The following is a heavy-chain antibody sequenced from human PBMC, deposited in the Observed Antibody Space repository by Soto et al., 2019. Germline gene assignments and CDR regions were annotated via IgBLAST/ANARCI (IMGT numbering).Heavy chain of an antibody. Sequence: PGGSLRLSCAASGFTFSSYGMHWVRQAPGKGLEWVAVIWYDGSNKYYADSVKGRFTISRDNSKNTLYLQMNSLRAEDTAVYYCARDRWVTLPRGTDVWGQGPTVTLAS. D-gene: IGHD3-16*01. CDR1: GFTFSSYG. CDR3: ARDRWVTLPRGTDV. J-gene: IGHJ6*02. CDR2: IWYDGSNK. V-gene: IGHV3-33*01.